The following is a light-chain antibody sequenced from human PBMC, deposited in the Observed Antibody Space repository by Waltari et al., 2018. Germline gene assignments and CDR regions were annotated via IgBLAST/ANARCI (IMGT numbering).Light chain of an antibody. CDR2: GAS. J-gene: IGKJ2*01. V-gene: IGKV3-20*01. Sequence: EIVLTQSPGTLSLSPGERATLSCRASQSVSSSYLAWYQQKPGQAPRLLIYGASSRATGIPGRFSGSGSGTDFTLTISRLEPEDFAVYYCQQYGSGYTFGQGTKLEIK. CDR1: QSVSSSY. CDR3: QQYGSGYT.